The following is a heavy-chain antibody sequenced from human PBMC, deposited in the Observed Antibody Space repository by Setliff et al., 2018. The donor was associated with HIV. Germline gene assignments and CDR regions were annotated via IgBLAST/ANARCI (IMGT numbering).Heavy chain of an antibody. Sequence: ASVKVSCKASGYTFTSYPMHWVRQAPGQGLEWMGGLIPLFGSANYPQKFQGRVTMTGDTSTNTLYMELSSLRSEDTAVYYCARGWEGGMDYWGQGTLVTVSS. CDR3: ARGWEGGMDY. CDR1: GYTFTSYP. V-gene: IGHV1-46*01. CDR2: LIPLFGSA. D-gene: IGHD1-26*01. J-gene: IGHJ4*02.